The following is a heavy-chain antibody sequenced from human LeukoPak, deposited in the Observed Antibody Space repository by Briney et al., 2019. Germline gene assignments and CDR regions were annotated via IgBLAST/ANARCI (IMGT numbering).Heavy chain of an antibody. CDR2: INHSGST. V-gene: IGHV4-34*01. Sequence: PSETLSLTCAVYGGSFSGYYWSWIRQPPGKGLEWFGEINHSGSTNYNPSLKSRVTISVDTSKNQFSLKLSSVTAADTAVYYCARGHYYDSSGYYYYYYGMDVWGQGTTVTVSS. J-gene: IGHJ6*02. D-gene: IGHD3-22*01. CDR3: ARGHYYDSSGYYYYYYGMDV. CDR1: GGSFSGYY.